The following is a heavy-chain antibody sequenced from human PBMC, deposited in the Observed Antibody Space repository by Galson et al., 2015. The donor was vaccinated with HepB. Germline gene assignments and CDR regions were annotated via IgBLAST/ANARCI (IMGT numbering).Heavy chain of an antibody. CDR3: ARDTEQWLERGSAFDI. CDR2: INWNGGST. J-gene: IGHJ3*02. D-gene: IGHD6-19*01. V-gene: IGHV3-20*04. CDR1: GFTFDDYG. Sequence: SLRLSCAASGFTFDDYGMSWVRQAPGKGLEWVSGINWNGGSTGYADSVKGRFTISRDNAKNSLYLQMNSLRAEDTALYYCARDTEQWLERGSAFDIWGQGTMVTVSS.